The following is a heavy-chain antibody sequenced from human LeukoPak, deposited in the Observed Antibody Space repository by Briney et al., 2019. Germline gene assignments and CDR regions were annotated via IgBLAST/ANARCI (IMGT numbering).Heavy chain of an antibody. CDR1: RFTFSDSY. V-gene: IGHV3-11*01. CDR3: SRDPRLSDY. CDR2: ISGSGTIV. J-gene: IGHJ4*02. Sequence: GGSLRLSCAASRFTFSDSYMTWIRQAPGKGLELLSYISGSGTIVNYIDSVRGRFTISRDNAKNSLYLQMNSLRVEDTAVYYCSRDPRLSDYWGQGTLVTVSS.